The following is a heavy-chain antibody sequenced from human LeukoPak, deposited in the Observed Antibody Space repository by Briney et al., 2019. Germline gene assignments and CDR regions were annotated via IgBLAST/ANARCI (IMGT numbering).Heavy chain of an antibody. V-gene: IGHV4-59*01. CDR3: ARGNWDWYFDL. J-gene: IGHJ2*01. CDR2: IYYSGST. Sequence: PSETLSLTCTVSGGSISSYYWSWIRQPPGKGLEWIGYIYYSGSTNYNPSLKSRVTISVDTSKNQFSLKLSSVIAADTAVYYCARGNWDWYFDLWGRGTLVTVSS. CDR1: GGSISSYY. D-gene: IGHD7-27*01.